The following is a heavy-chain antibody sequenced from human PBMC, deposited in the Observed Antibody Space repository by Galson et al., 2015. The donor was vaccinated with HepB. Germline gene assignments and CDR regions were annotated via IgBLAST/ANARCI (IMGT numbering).Heavy chain of an antibody. J-gene: IGHJ4*02. CDR3: VRASSTWSIDY. Sequence: SVKVSCKASGYTFTNYAVNWVRQAPGQGLEWMGWINTDTGNPTYAQGFTGRFVFSLDTSVSTAYLQISSLKAEDTAVYYCVRASSTWSIDYWGQGTLITVSS. D-gene: IGHD6-13*01. V-gene: IGHV7-4-1*02. CDR2: INTDTGNP. CDR1: GYTFTNYA.